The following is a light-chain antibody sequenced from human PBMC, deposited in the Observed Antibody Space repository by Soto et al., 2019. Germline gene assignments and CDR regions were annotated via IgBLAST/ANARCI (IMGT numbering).Light chain of an antibody. V-gene: IGKV1-5*03. Sequence: DIQMTQSPSTLSASVGDRVTITCRASQSISSWLAWYQQKPGKAPKLLIYKASSLESGVPSRFSGSGSGTEFTLTISSLQPDDAATYYCQQCNTFWTFGQGTKVDIK. CDR2: KAS. J-gene: IGKJ1*01. CDR3: QQCNTFWT. CDR1: QSISSW.